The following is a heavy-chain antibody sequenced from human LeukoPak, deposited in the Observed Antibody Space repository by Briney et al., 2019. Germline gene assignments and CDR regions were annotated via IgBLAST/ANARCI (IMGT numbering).Heavy chain of an antibody. CDR1: GGSISSYY. CDR3: ARPRDPGNWFDP. V-gene: IGHV4-59*05. Sequence: SETLSLTCTVSGGSISSYYWSWIRQPPGKGLEWIGSIYYSGSTYYNPSLKSRVTISVDTSKNQFSLKLSSVTAADTAVYYCARPRDPGNWFDPWGQGTLVTVSS. J-gene: IGHJ5*02. CDR2: IYYSGST.